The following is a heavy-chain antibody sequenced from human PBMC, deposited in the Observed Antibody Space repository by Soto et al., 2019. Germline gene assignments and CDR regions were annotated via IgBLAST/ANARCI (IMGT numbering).Heavy chain of an antibody. CDR2: VYHSGST. Sequence: KASETLSLTCAVSGGSISSGGYSWSWIRQPPGKGLEWIGYVYHSGSTYYNPSLKSRVTISVDRSKNQFSLKLSSVTAADTAVYYCAGWRLGGYCSSTSCLGIYGMDVWGQGTTVTVSS. V-gene: IGHV4-30-2*01. CDR3: AGWRLGGYCSSTSCLGIYGMDV. J-gene: IGHJ6*02. D-gene: IGHD2-2*01. CDR1: GGSISSGGYS.